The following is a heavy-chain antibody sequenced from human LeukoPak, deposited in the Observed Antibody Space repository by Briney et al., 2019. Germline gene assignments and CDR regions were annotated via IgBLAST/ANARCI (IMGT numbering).Heavy chain of an antibody. CDR1: GGSISSYY. CDR2: IYYSGST. V-gene: IGHV4-59*01. CDR3: AGGELPGPFDY. Sequence: SETLSLTCTVSGGSISSYYWSWIRQPPGKGLEWIGYIYYSGSTNYNPSLKSRVTISVDTSKNQFSLKLSSVTAADTAVYYCAGGELPGPFDYWGRGTLVTVSS. D-gene: IGHD3-10*01. J-gene: IGHJ4*02.